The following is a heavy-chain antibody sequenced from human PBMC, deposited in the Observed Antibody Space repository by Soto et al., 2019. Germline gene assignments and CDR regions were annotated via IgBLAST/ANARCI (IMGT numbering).Heavy chain of an antibody. CDR1: GGSFSTYY. CDR3: ARDQGGPFDY. Sequence: SETLSLTCTVSGGSFSTYYWSWIRQAPGKGLEWIGYIYYSGSSNYNPSLKSRVTMSVDTSKNQLSLKLSSVTAADTAVYYCARDQGGPFDYWGQGTLDTVS. J-gene: IGHJ4*02. V-gene: IGHV4-59*01. D-gene: IGHD2-15*01. CDR2: IYYSGSS.